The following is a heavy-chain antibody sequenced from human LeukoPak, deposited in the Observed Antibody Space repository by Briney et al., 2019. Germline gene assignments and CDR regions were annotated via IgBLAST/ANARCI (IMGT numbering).Heavy chain of an antibody. Sequence: GGSLRLSCAASGFTFSSYWMSWVRQAPGKGLDWVANIKQDGSEKYYVDSVKGRFTISRDNAKNSLYLQMNSLRAEDTAVYYCARNWSPYYYDSSGYLLFDYWGQGTLVTVSS. CDR2: IKQDGSEK. CDR3: ARNWSPYYYDSSGYLLFDY. CDR1: GFTFSSYW. V-gene: IGHV3-7*01. D-gene: IGHD3-22*01. J-gene: IGHJ4*02.